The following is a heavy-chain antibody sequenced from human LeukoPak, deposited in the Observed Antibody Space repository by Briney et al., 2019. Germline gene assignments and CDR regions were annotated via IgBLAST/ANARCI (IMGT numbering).Heavy chain of an antibody. CDR2: ISYDGSNK. V-gene: IGHV3-30*18. D-gene: IGHD6-6*01. Sequence: QTGGSLRLSCAASGFTFSSYGTHWVRQAPGKGLEWVAVISYDGSNKYYADSVKGRFTISRDNSKNTLYLQMNSLRAEDTAVYYCAKELVLPHFDYWGQGTLVTVSS. J-gene: IGHJ4*02. CDR3: AKELVLPHFDY. CDR1: GFTFSSYG.